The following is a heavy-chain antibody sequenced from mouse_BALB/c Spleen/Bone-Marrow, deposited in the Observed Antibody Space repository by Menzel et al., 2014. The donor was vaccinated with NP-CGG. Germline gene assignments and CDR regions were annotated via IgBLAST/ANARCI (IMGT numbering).Heavy chain of an antibody. CDR3: ARLSYYGRFAY. CDR1: GFDLSRYW. J-gene: IGHJ3*01. Sequence: EVQLQESGGGLVQPGGSLKLSCAASGFDLSRYWMSWVRQAPGKGLEWIGEINPDSSTISYTPSLKDKFIISRDNAKNTLYLQMSKVRSEDTALYYCARLSYYGRFAYWGQGTLVTVSA. V-gene: IGHV4-1*02. D-gene: IGHD1-1*01. CDR2: INPDSSTI.